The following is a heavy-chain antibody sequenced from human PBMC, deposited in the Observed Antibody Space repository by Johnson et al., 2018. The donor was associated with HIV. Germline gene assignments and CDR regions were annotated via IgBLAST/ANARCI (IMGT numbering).Heavy chain of an antibody. V-gene: IGHV3-20*04. CDR2: ITWNGDTI. CDR1: GFTFDDYG. D-gene: IGHD2-2*01. CDR3: ARGDIVVVPAATRAQGDFDI. J-gene: IGHJ3*02. Sequence: VQLVESGGGVVRPGGSLRLSCAASGFTFDDYGMSWVRQAPGKGLEWVSGITWNGDTIDSADSVEGRFTISRDNAKNSLYLQMNSLRAEDPAVYYCARGDIVVVPAATRAQGDFDIWRQRTMVTVSS.